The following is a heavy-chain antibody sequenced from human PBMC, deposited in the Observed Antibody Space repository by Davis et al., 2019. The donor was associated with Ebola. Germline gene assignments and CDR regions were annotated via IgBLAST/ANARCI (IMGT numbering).Heavy chain of an antibody. D-gene: IGHD3-22*01. Sequence: ASVKVSCKASGYTFTSYAIHSLRQAPGQGLEWMGWMNPNSGNTGYAQKFQGRVTMTRNTSISTAYMELSSLRSEDTAVYYCARGGIVVGFPSPYYYYGMDVWGQGTTVTVSS. CDR1: GYTFTSYA. J-gene: IGHJ6*02. CDR3: ARGGIVVGFPSPYYYYGMDV. CDR2: MNPNSGNT. V-gene: IGHV1-8*01.